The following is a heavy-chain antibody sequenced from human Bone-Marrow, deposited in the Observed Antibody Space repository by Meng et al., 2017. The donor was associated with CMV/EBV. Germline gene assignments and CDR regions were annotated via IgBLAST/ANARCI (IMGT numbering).Heavy chain of an antibody. Sequence: GGSLRLSCAASGFTFSSYGMHWVRQAPGKGLEWVAVIWYDGSNKYYADSVKGRFTISRDNSKNTLYLQMNSLRAEDTAVYYRAKESEYQLLSYYYYGMDVWGQGTTVTVSS. CDR3: AKESEYQLLSYYYYGMDV. CDR1: GFTFSSYG. J-gene: IGHJ6*02. V-gene: IGHV3-33*06. D-gene: IGHD2-2*01. CDR2: IWYDGSNK.